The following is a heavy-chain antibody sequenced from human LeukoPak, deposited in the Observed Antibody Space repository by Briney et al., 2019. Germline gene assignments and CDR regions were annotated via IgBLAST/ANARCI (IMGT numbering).Heavy chain of an antibody. CDR1: GASISSNNYY. D-gene: IGHD3-3*01. J-gene: IGHJ4*02. Sequence: RPSETLSLTCTVSGASISSNNYYWGWIRQPPGKGLEWIGSIYYGGYTYYNPSLKSRVTISVDTSKNQFSLKLSSVTAADTAIYYCQSRFLEWLLDYWGQGTLVTVSS. V-gene: IGHV4-39*01. CDR2: IYYGGYT. CDR3: QSRFLEWLLDY.